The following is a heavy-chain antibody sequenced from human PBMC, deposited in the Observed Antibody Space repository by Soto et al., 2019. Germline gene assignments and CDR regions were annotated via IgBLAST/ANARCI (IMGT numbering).Heavy chain of an antibody. V-gene: IGHV1-3*01. CDR2: INAGNGNT. D-gene: IGHD5-18*01. Sequence: QVQLVQSGAEVKKPGASVKVSCKASGYTFTSYAMHWVRQAPGQRLEWMGWINAGNGNTKYSQKFQGRVTITRDTAASTAYMELSSLRSEDTAVYYCARGLNGYSHYFDYWGQGTLVTVSS. CDR1: GYTFTSYA. J-gene: IGHJ4*02. CDR3: ARGLNGYSHYFDY.